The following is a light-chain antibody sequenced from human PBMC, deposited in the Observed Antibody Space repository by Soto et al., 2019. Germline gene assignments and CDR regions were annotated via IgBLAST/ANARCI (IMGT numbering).Light chain of an antibody. J-gene: IGKJ2*01. Sequence: EIVLTQSPATLSLSPGERATLSGRASQGVSSYLAWYQQKPGQAPRLLIYDASNRATGIPARFSGSGSGTDFTLTISSLEPEDFAVYYCQQRSNGPPYTFGQGTKLEIK. V-gene: IGKV3-11*01. CDR3: QQRSNGPPYT. CDR2: DAS. CDR1: QGVSSY.